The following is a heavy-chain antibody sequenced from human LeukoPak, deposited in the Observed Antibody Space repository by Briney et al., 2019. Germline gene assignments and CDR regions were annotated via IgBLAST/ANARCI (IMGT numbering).Heavy chain of an antibody. J-gene: IGHJ3*02. CDR3: ASFAPYDVFDI. V-gene: IGHV3-7*03. CDR1: GFTFSHSW. CDR2: IKEDGSSQ. Sequence: GGSLRLSCVASGFTFSHSWMTWVRQAPGKGLEWVGHIKEDGSSQNYADSVKGRFTISRDNSKNTLYLHMNSLRAEDTAVYYCASFAPYDVFDIWGQGTMVTVSS.